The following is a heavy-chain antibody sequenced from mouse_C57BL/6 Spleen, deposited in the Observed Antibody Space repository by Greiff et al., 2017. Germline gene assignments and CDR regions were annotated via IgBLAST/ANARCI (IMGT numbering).Heavy chain of an antibody. CDR1: GYTFTDYY. Sequence: VQLQQSGPELVKPGASVKISCKASGYTFTDYYMNWVKQSHGKSLEWIGDINPNNGGTSYNQKFKGKATLTVDKSSSTAYMELRSLTSEDSAVYYCARLADYDRYFDVWGTGTTVTVSS. J-gene: IGHJ1*03. V-gene: IGHV1-26*01. D-gene: IGHD2-4*01. CDR3: ARLADYDRYFDV. CDR2: INPNNGGT.